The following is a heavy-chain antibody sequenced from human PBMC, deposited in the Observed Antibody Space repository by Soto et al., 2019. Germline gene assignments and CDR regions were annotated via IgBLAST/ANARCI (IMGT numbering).Heavy chain of an antibody. CDR1: GFTFSSYI. J-gene: IGHJ6*02. D-gene: IGHD6-19*01. V-gene: IGHV3-21*01. CDR2: ISSSSSYI. CDR3: AGRMAVAGYYYYGMDV. Sequence: GGSLRLSCAASGFTFSSYIMNWVRQAPGKGLEWVSSISSSSSYIYYADSVKGRFTISRDNAKNSLYLQMNSLRAEDTAVYYCAGRMAVAGYYYYGMDVWGQGTTVTVSS.